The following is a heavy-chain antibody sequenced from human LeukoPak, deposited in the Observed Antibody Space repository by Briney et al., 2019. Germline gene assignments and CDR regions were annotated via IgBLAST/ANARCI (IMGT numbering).Heavy chain of an antibody. Sequence: GGSLRLSCAASGFTFSRYWMHWVRQAPGEGLVWVSRMNSDGSNTNYADSVKGRFTISRDNAKNTPYLQMNSLRADDTAVYYCARDICSGIGCYPRAPFDYWGQGTLVTVSS. D-gene: IGHD2-15*01. CDR2: MNSDGSNT. CDR1: GFTFSRYW. J-gene: IGHJ4*02. CDR3: ARDICSGIGCYPRAPFDY. V-gene: IGHV3-74*01.